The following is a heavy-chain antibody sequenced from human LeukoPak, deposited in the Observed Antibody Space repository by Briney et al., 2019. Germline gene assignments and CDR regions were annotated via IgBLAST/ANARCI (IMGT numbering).Heavy chain of an antibody. J-gene: IGHJ6*03. CDR2: IYYSGST. D-gene: IGHD2-15*01. V-gene: IGHV4-39*01. CDR1: GGSISSSSYY. Sequence: PSETLSLTCTVSGGSISSSSYYWGWIRLPPGKGLEWIGSIYYSGSTYYNPSLKSRVTISVDTSKNQFSLKLSSVTAADTAVYSCARQKAAHMDVWGKGTTVTVSS. CDR3: ARQKAAHMDV.